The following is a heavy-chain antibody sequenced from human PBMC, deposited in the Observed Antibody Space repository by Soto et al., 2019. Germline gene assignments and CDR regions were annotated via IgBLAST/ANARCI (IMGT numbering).Heavy chain of an antibody. J-gene: IGHJ4*02. CDR2: FDPEDGET. D-gene: IGHD3-22*01. Sequence: GASVKVSCKVSGYTLTELSMHWVRQAPGKGLEWMGGFDPEDGETIYAQKFQGRVTMTEDTSTDTAYMELSSLRSEDTAVYYCATRPGYGSGYYSDPSYFDYWGQGTLVTVSS. V-gene: IGHV1-24*01. CDR3: ATRPGYGSGYYSDPSYFDY. CDR1: GYTLTELS.